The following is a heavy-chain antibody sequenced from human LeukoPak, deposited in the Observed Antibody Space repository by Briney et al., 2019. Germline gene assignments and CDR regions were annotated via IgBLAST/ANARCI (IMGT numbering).Heavy chain of an antibody. V-gene: IGHV3-7*01. D-gene: IGHD1-26*01. CDR3: ARDDRYSGSYYEN. J-gene: IGHJ4*02. CDR2: IKQDGSEK. CDR1: GFTFSSYW. Sequence: GGSLRLSCAASGFTFSSYWMSWVRQAPGKGLEWVANIKQDGSEKYYVDSVKGRFTISRDNAKNSLYLQMNSLRAEDAAVYYCARDDRYSGSYYENWGQGPLVTVSS.